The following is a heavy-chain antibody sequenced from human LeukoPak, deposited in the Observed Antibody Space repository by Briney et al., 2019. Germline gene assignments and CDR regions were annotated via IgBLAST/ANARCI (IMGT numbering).Heavy chain of an antibody. CDR2: INAGNGNT. CDR3: ARDMAGVRALDAFDI. J-gene: IGHJ3*02. D-gene: IGHD3-10*01. V-gene: IGHV1-3*01. CDR1: GYTFTSSA. Sequence: ASVKVSCKASGYTFTSSAMHWVRQAPGQRLAWMGWINAGNGNTKYSQKFQGRVTITRDTSASTAYMELSSLRSEDTAVYYCARDMAGVRALDAFDIWGQGTMVTVSS.